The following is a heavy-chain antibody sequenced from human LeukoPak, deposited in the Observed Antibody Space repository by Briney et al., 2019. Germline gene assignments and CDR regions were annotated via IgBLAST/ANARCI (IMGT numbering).Heavy chain of an antibody. V-gene: IGHV3-30-3*01. CDR2: ISYDGSNK. CDR1: GFTFSSYA. D-gene: IGHD3-16*02. J-gene: IGHJ4*02. Sequence: GRSLRLSCAASGFTFSSYAMHWVRQAPGKGLEWVAVISYDGSNKYYADSVKGRFTISRDNSKNTLYLQMNSLRAEDTAVYYCASELDYDYVWGSYRSARYWGQGTLVTVSS. CDR3: ASELDYDYVWGSYRSARY.